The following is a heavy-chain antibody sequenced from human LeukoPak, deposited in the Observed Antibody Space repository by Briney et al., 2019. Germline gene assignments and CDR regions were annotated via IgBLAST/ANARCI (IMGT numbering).Heavy chain of an antibody. V-gene: IGHV1-69*05. D-gene: IGHD3-22*01. CDR3: ATTLTDTYYYDSSGYYPHADV. CDR1: GGTFSSYA. CDR2: IIPIFGTA. J-gene: IGHJ6*04. Sequence: GASVKVSCKASGGTFSSYAISWVRQAPGQGLEWMGGIIPIFGTANYAQKFQGRVTITTDESTSTAYMELSSLRSEDTAVYYCATTLTDTYYYDSSGYYPHADVWGKGTTVTVSS.